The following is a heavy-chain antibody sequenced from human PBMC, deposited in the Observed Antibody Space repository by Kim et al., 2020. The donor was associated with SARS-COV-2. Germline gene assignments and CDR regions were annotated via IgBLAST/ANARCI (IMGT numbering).Heavy chain of an antibody. Sequence: GGSLRLSCAASGFTFSSYWMSWVRQAPGKGLEWVANIKQDGSEKYYVDSVKGRFTISRDNAKNSLYLQMNSLRAEDTAVYYCARDSFHTSYYFDYWGQGTLVTVSS. V-gene: IGHV3-7*01. CDR2: IKQDGSEK. J-gene: IGHJ4*02. D-gene: IGHD2-15*01. CDR1: GFTFSSYW. CDR3: ARDSFHTSYYFDY.